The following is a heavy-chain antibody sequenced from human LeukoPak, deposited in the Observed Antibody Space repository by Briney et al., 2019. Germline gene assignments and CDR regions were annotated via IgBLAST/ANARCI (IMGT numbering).Heavy chain of an antibody. CDR2: INPNSGGT. D-gene: IGHD3-10*01. CDR1: GYTFTGYY. J-gene: IGHJ4*02. Sequence: ASVKVSCKASGYTFTGYYMHWVRQAPGQGLEWMGWINPNSGGTNYAQKFQGRVTMTRDTSISTAYMELSRLRSDDTAVYYCARDNGMVWGVILYYFDYWGQGTLVTVSS. CDR3: ARDNGMVWGVILYYFDY. V-gene: IGHV1-2*02.